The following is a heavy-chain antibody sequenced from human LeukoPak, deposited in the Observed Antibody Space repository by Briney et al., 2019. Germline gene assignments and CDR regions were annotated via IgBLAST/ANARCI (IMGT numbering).Heavy chain of an antibody. J-gene: IGHJ4*02. Sequence: GSSLRLSCEASRFTFRTYAMHWVRQAPGKGLEWVAVISYDGSDKYYADSVKGRFTISRDNSKNTLYLQMNSLRAEDTAVYYCARDQGYDILTGLSDYWGQGTLVTVSS. D-gene: IGHD3-9*01. CDR3: ARDQGYDILTGLSDY. CDR2: ISYDGSDK. CDR1: RFTFRTYA. V-gene: IGHV3-30*04.